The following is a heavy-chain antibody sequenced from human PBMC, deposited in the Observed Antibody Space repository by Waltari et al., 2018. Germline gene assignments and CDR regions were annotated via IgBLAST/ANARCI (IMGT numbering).Heavy chain of an antibody. CDR1: GGSVTSDVW. Sequence: QVRLQESGPGVVKPSGTLSLTCAVVGGSVTSDVWWSWIRQSPDKGLEWLGEIYHSGITNYNPFFKSRLTISVDNSNIQLFLTLTSVTAADTAKYYCVLPRLGLNYYVMYLCG. V-gene: IGHV4-4*02. CDR3: VLPRLGLNYYVMYL. CDR2: IYHSGIT. D-gene: IGHD7-27*01. J-gene: IGHJ6*02.